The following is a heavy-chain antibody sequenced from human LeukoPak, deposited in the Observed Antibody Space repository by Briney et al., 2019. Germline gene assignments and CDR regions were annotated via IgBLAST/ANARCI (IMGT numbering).Heavy chain of an antibody. CDR2: INPSGGRT. CDR1: GYTFTSYY. D-gene: IGHD1-26*01. Sequence: VASVKVSCKAAGYTFTSYYMHWVRQAPGQGLEWMGIINPSGGRTSYAQKFQGRVTMTRDTSTSTVYMELSSLSSEDTAVYYCARVSLPREKEGIAGATTRHHAFDIWGQGTMVTVSS. J-gene: IGHJ3*02. V-gene: IGHV1-46*01. CDR3: ARVSLPREKEGIAGATTRHHAFDI.